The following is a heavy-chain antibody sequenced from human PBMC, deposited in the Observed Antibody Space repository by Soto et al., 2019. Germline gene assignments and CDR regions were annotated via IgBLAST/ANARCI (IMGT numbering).Heavy chain of an antibody. CDR3: ARVSRYFSYYYGMDV. Sequence: QVQLQESGPGLVKPSETLSLTCTVSGGSVSSGSYYWSWIRQPPGKGLEWIGYIYYSGSTNYNPSLKSRVTTSVDTSKSQFSLKLSSVTAADTAVYYCARVSRYFSYYYGMDVWGQGTTVTVSS. CDR1: GGSVSSGSYY. V-gene: IGHV4-61*01. D-gene: IGHD1-1*01. J-gene: IGHJ6*02. CDR2: IYYSGST.